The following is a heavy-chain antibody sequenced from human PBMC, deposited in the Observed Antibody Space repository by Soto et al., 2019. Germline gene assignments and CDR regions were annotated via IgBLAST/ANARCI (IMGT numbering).Heavy chain of an antibody. D-gene: IGHD3-10*01. CDR1: GFTFSSYG. Sequence: QVQLVESGGGVVQPGRSLRLSCAASGFTFSSYGMHWVRQAPGKGLEGVAVISYDGSNKYCADSGKGRFTISRDNSQRTLYPQMNSLRAEDTAVYYCAKDLKWITMGRGVIRSSGRDVWGQGTTVTVSS. J-gene: IGHJ6*01. V-gene: IGHV3-30*18. CDR2: ISYDGSNK. CDR3: AKDLKWITMGRGVIRSSGRDV.